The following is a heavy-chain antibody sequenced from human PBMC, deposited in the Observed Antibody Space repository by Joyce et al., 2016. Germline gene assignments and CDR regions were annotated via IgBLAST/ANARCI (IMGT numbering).Heavy chain of an antibody. D-gene: IGHD1-1*01. Sequence: QVQLQESGPGLVKPSGTLSLTCTISGGSISSFHWNWIRQSPGKGLEWIGNIYYSGSSNYNPSLKTRVTMSIDTSKNQFSLTLTSVTAADTAVYYCARRTTNYYYGLDVWGEGATVTVSS. CDR1: GGSISSFH. J-gene: IGHJ6*04. CDR3: ARRTTNYYYGLDV. CDR2: IYYSGSS. V-gene: IGHV4-59*01.